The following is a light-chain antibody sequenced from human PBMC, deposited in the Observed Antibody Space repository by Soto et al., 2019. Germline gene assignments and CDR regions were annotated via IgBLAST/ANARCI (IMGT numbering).Light chain of an antibody. CDR2: AAS. J-gene: IGKJ3*01. Sequence: DIQMTQSPTSLSASVGDRVTITCRASQDIRNFVAWYQQKPGKAPKLLIYAASTLQSGVPSRFSGSGSGTDFTVTINSLQPHDVATFSCQKYCSFPVFGPLTKVEIK. V-gene: IGKV1-27*01. CDR3: QKYCSFPV. CDR1: QDIRNF.